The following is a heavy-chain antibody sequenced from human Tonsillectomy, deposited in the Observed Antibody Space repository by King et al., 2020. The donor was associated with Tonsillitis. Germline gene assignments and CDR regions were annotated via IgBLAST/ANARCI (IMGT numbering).Heavy chain of an antibody. J-gene: IGHJ4*02. D-gene: IGHD3-9*01. CDR1: GFTFRRSG. Sequence: VQLVESGGGVVQPGKSLRLSCAASGFTFRRSGMHWVRQAPGKGLEWMAVISYDGRNKYYADSLKGRITISRDNSKNTLSLEMTGLRPEDTAVYYCVANCDVLTGHLYLGTTYFEYWGQGVLVTVSS. V-gene: IGHV3-30*03. CDR3: VANCDVLTGHLYLGTTYFEY. CDR2: ISYDGRNK.